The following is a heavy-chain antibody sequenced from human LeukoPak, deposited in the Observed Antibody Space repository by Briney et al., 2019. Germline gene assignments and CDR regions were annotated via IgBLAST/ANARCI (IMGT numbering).Heavy chain of an antibody. D-gene: IGHD2-15*01. V-gene: IGHV1-18*01. Sequence: ASVKVSCKASGYTFTSYAISWVRQAHGQGLEWMGWISGHNDDTNYAQRLQGRVTMTTDTSTSTAYMELRSLRSDDTAVYYCARAGYCSGGSCYPYYYYYYMDVWGKGTTVTVSS. CDR3: ARAGYCSGGSCYPYYYYYYMDV. CDR2: ISGHNDDT. J-gene: IGHJ6*03. CDR1: GYTFTSYA.